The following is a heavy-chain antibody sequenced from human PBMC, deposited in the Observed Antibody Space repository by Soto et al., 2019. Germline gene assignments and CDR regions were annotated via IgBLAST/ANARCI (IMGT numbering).Heavy chain of an antibody. Sequence: GASVKVSCKASGGTFSSYAISWVRQAPGQGLEWMGGIIPIFGTANYAQKFQGRVTITADESTSTAYMELSSLRSEDTAVYYCARVMIVVVPAPDDAFDIWGQGTMVTVSS. J-gene: IGHJ3*02. CDR1: GGTFSSYA. V-gene: IGHV1-69*13. CDR2: IIPIFGTA. D-gene: IGHD2-2*01. CDR3: ARVMIVVVPAPDDAFDI.